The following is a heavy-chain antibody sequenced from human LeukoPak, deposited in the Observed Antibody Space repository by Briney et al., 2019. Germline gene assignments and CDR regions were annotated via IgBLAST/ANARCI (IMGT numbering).Heavy chain of an antibody. V-gene: IGHV1-69*13. CDR2: IIPIFGTA. CDR3: ARPQSTMVRGAVFDY. D-gene: IGHD3-10*01. J-gene: IGHJ4*02. Sequence: SVKVSCKASGGTFSSYAISWVRQAPGQGLEWMGGIIPIFGTANYAQKFQGRVTITADESTSTAYMELSSLRSEDTAVYYCARPQSTMVRGAVFDYWGQGTLVTVSS. CDR1: GGTFSSYA.